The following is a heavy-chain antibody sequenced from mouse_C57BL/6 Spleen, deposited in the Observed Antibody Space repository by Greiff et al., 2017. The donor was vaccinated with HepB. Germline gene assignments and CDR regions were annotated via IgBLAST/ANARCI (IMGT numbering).Heavy chain of an antibody. D-gene: IGHD3-2*02. J-gene: IGHJ4*01. V-gene: IGHV1-64*01. CDR3: AIGTAQATSYAMDY. CDR2: IHPNSGST. Sequence: VQLQQPGAELVKPGASVKLSCKASGYTFTSYWMHWVKQRPGQGLEWIGMIHPNSGSTNYNEKFKSKATLTVDKSSSTAYMQLSSLTSEDSAVYYCAIGTAQATSYAMDYWGQGTSVTVSS. CDR1: GYTFTSYW.